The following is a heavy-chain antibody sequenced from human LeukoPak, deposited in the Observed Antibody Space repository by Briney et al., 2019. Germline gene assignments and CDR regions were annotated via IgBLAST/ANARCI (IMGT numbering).Heavy chain of an antibody. J-gene: IGHJ4*02. CDR1: GFIFSKFA. V-gene: IGHV3-23*01. CDR3: AKGRGYCTGGSCYSDY. D-gene: IGHD2-15*01. Sequence: DPGGSLRLSCTASGFIFSKFAMSWDRPPPGRGLEWVSTIRGSDGNTYYADSVKGPFTISRDNSKNTLYLQMNSLRVEDTAIYYCAKGRGYCTGGSCYSDYWGQGTLVTVSS. CDR2: IRGSDGNT.